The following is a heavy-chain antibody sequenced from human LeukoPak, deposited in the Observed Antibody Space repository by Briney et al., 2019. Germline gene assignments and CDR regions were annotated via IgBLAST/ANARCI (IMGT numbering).Heavy chain of an antibody. V-gene: IGHV3-21*01. Sequence: GGSLRLSCAASGFTFSSYSMNWVRQAPGKGLEWVSSIGSSSSYIYYADSVKGRFTISRDNAKNTLYLQMNSLRAEDTAVYYCARVGYYDSSGYYYGYYYYMDVWGKGTTVTVSS. CDR1: GFTFSSYS. CDR2: IGSSSSYI. J-gene: IGHJ6*03. D-gene: IGHD3-22*01. CDR3: ARVGYYDSSGYYYGYYYYMDV.